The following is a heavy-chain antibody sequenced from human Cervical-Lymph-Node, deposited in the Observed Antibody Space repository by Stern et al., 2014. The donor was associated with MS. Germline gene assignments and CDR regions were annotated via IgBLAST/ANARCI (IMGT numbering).Heavy chain of an antibody. J-gene: IGHJ4*02. CDR3: ARDERWLRSSTGFDY. CDR2: ISYDGSNK. CDR1: GFTFSSYA. D-gene: IGHD5-12*01. Sequence: VQLVESGGGVVQPGRSLRLSCAASGFTFSSYAMHWVRQAPGKGLEWVAVISYDGSNKYYAYSVKGRFTISRDNSKNTLYLQMNSLRAEDTAVYYCARDERWLRSSTGFDYWGQGTLVTVSS. V-gene: IGHV3-30*01.